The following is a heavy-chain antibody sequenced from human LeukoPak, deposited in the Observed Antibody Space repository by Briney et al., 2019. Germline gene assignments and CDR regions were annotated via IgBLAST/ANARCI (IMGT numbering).Heavy chain of an antibody. J-gene: IGHJ2*01. CDR2: ISSSSSYI. V-gene: IGHV3-21*01. CDR3: ARDPAGPYYWYFDL. D-gene: IGHD6-19*01. Sequence: GGSLRLSCAASGFTFSSYSMNWVRQAPGKGLEWVSSISSSSSYIYYADSVKGRFTISRDNAKNSLYLQVNSLRAEDTAVYYCARDPAGPYYWYFDLWGRGTLVTVSP. CDR1: GFTFSSYS.